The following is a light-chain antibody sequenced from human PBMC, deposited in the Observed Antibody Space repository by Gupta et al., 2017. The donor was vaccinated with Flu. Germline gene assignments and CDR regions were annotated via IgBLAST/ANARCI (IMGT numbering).Light chain of an antibody. Sequence: DIVMTQSPLSLPVTPGEPASIFCRSSQSLLHSNGYNYLDWYLQRPGQSPQLLIYLGSNRASGVPDRFSGSGSGTDFTLKISRVEAEDVGVYHCMQVLQTPPTFGQGTKLEIK. J-gene: IGKJ2*01. CDR2: LGS. CDR3: MQVLQTPPT. V-gene: IGKV2-28*01. CDR1: QSLLHSNGYNY.